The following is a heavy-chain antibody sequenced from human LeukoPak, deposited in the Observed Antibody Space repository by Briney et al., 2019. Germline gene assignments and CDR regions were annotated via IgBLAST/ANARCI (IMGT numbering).Heavy chain of an antibody. V-gene: IGHV4-31*03. CDR2: FYYCGCT. Sequence: SQTLSLTCTVSGGSLSSGGCYGSWLRQHPGEGLEWIGYFYYCGCTYYYPFLKGRVPLLVGQSQKQFFLKLRPVTAAGKGVFYFARGGYYYDNSGLDYWGQRTQVTVSS. D-gene: IGHD3-22*01. CDR3: ARGGYYYDNSGLDY. CDR1: GGSLSSGGCY. J-gene: IGHJ4*02.